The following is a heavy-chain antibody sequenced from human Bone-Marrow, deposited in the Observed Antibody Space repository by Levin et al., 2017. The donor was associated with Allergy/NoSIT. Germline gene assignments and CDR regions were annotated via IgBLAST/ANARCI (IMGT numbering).Heavy chain of an antibody. D-gene: IGHD1-14*01. CDR3: GRPRTDHKNALDI. CDR2: INSDGSNT. V-gene: IGHV3-74*03. Sequence: LSLTCAASGFTFSSSWMHWVRQVPRKGLVWVSRINSDGSNTKYADSVKGRFTISRDNAKNTLYLQMSSLRAEDTAMYYCGRPRTDHKNALDIWGQGTMVTVSS. J-gene: IGHJ3*02. CDR1: GFTFSSSW.